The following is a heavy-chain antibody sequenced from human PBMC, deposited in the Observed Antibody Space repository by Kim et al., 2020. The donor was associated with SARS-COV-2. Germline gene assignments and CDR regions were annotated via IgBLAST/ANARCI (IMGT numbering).Heavy chain of an antibody. J-gene: IGHJ4*02. D-gene: IGHD2-21*01. CDR2: INHSGST. V-gene: IGHV4-34*01. Sequence: SETLSLTCAVYGGSFSGYYWSWIRQPPGKGLEWIGEINHSGSTNYNPSLKSRVTISVDTSKNQFSLKLSSVTAADTAVYYCARVRGDGYNTPAFDYWGQGTLVTVSS. CDR3: ARVRGDGYNTPAFDY. CDR1: GGSFSGYY.